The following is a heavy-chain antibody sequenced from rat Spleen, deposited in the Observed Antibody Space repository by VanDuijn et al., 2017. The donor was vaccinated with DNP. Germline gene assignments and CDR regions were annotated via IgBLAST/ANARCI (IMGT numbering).Heavy chain of an antibody. CDR3: VRERFGVDY. CDR1: GFNFNDYW. J-gene: IGHJ2*01. V-gene: IGHV4-2*01. CDR2: INKDSSAK. Sequence: VQLKESGPGLVQPSQTLSLTCTVSGFNFNDYWMGWVRQAPGKGLEWIGEINKDSSAKNYSPSLKDKFTISRDNAQNTLYLQMSKLGSEDTAIYYCVRERFGVDYWGQGVMVTVSS. D-gene: IGHD4-3*01.